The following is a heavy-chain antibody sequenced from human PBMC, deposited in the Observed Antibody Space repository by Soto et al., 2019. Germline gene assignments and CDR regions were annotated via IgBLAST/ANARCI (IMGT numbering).Heavy chain of an antibody. CDR1: GFTFSSYW. J-gene: IGHJ3*02. Sequence: GGSLRLSCAASGFTFSSYWMSWVRQAPGKGLEWVANIKQDGSEKYYVDSVKGRFTISRDNAKNSLYLQMNSLRAEDTAVYYCARDRPYYDFWSGYPLDAFDIWGQGTMVTVSS. D-gene: IGHD3-3*01. CDR2: IKQDGSEK. CDR3: ARDRPYYDFWSGYPLDAFDI. V-gene: IGHV3-7*01.